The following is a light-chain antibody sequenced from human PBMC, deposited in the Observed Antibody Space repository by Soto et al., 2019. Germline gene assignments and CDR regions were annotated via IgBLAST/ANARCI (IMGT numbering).Light chain of an antibody. Sequence: EIVLTQSPGPLSLSPGERATLSCRASQSVSNNYLAWYQQKPGQAPRLLIYGASTRATGIPARFSGSGSGTEFTLTISSLQSEDFAVYYCQQYNNWPTFGQGTKVDI. CDR3: QQYNNWPT. J-gene: IGKJ1*01. CDR2: GAS. V-gene: IGKV3-15*01. CDR1: QSVSNN.